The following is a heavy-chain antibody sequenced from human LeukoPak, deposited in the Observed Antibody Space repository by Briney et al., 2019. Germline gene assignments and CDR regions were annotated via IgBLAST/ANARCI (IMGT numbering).Heavy chain of an antibody. CDR2: INTDTGNP. J-gene: IGHJ4*02. CDR3: ARDLTNYYDSSGYYLAPDY. V-gene: IGHV7-4-1*02. D-gene: IGHD3-22*01. Sequence: ASVKVSCKASGYTFTSYAMNWVRQAPGQGLEWMGWINTDTGNPTYAQGFTGRFVFSLDTSVSTAYLQISSLKAEDTAVYYCARDLTNYYDSSGYYLAPDYWGQGTLVTVSS. CDR1: GYTFTSYA.